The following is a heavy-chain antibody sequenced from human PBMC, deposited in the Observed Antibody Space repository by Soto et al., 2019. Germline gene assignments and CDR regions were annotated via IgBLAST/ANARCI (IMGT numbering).Heavy chain of an antibody. J-gene: IGHJ3*02. Sequence: SLRLSCAASGFTFDDYAMHWVRQAPGKGLEWVSGISWNSGSIGYADSVKGRFTISRDNAKNSLYLQMNSLRAEDTALYYCAKDIYGENAFDIWGQGTMVTVSS. V-gene: IGHV3-9*01. CDR2: ISWNSGSI. D-gene: IGHD3-10*01. CDR1: GFTFDDYA. CDR3: AKDIYGENAFDI.